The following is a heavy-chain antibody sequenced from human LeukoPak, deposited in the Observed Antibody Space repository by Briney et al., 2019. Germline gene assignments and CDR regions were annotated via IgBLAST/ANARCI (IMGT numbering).Heavy chain of an antibody. J-gene: IGHJ1*01. V-gene: IGHV3-48*01. Sequence: GGSLRLSCAASGFTFSSYSMNWVRQAPGKGLEWVSYISSSSSTIYYADSVKGRFTISRDNAKNSLYLQMNSLRAEDTAVYYCASLDYYYDSSGTETEYFQHWGQGTLVTVSS. D-gene: IGHD3-22*01. CDR1: GFTFSSYS. CDR3: ASLDYYYDSSGTETEYFQH. CDR2: ISSSSSTI.